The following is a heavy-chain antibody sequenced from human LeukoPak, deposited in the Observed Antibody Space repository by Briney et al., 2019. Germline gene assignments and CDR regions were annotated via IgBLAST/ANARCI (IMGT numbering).Heavy chain of an antibody. CDR3: ATVTAAGSHSIDY. V-gene: IGHV5-51*01. J-gene: IGHJ4*02. D-gene: IGHD6-13*01. Sequence: GESLQISCKGSGYSLTSYWIGWVRQMPGKGLEWMGIIYPGDSDTRYSPSFQGQVTISADKSISTAYLQWSSLKASDTAMYYCATVTAAGSHSIDYWGQGTLVTVSS. CDR2: IYPGDSDT. CDR1: GYSLTSYW.